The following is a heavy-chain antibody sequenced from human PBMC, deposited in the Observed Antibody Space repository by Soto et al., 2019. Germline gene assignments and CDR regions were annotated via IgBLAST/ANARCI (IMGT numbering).Heavy chain of an antibody. D-gene: IGHD6-13*01. J-gene: IGHJ1*01. CDR3: ARSERALAAARTPAEYFQH. CDR1: GFTFSDHY. Sequence: GGSLRLSCAASGFTFSDHYMDWVRQDPGKGLEWVSYISSSSSTIYYADSVKGRFTISRDNAKNSLYLQMNSLRAEDTAVYYCARSERALAAARTPAEYFQHWGQGTLVTVSS. V-gene: IGHV3-48*01. CDR2: ISSSSSTI.